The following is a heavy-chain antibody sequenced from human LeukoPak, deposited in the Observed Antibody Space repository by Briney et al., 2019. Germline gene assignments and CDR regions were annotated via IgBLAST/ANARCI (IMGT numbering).Heavy chain of an antibody. D-gene: IGHD1-26*01. Sequence: GRSLRLSCAASGFTFSNYGMHWVRQAPGKGLEWVAVISYDGSNKYYTDSVKGRFTISRDNSKNTLYLQMNSLRAEDTAVYYCAKGGAEWELLNWFDPWGQGTLVTVSP. CDR2: ISYDGSNK. CDR1: GFTFSNYG. J-gene: IGHJ5*02. CDR3: AKGGAEWELLNWFDP. V-gene: IGHV3-30*18.